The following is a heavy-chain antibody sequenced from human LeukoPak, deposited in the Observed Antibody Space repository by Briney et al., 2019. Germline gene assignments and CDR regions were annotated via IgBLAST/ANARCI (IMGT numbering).Heavy chain of an antibody. J-gene: IGHJ6*02. V-gene: IGHV3-21*01. CDR3: ARAFLEWLGPSPFYYYGMDV. Sequence: GGSLRLSCAASGFTFSSYSMNWVRQAPGKGLEWVSSISSSSSYIYYADSVKGRFTISRDSAKNSLYLQMNSLRAEDTAVYYCARAFLEWLGPSPFYYYGMDVWGQGTTVTVSS. CDR1: GFTFSSYS. D-gene: IGHD3-3*01. CDR2: ISSSSSYI.